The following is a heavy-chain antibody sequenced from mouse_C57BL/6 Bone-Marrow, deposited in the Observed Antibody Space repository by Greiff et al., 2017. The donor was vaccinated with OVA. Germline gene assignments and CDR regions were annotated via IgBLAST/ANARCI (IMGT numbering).Heavy chain of an antibody. CDR3: AGSSYWYFDV. D-gene: IGHD1-1*01. V-gene: IGHV1-64*01. CDR2: IHPNSGST. J-gene: IGHJ1*03. Sequence: QVQLQQPGAELVKPGASVKLSCKASGYTFTSYWMHWVKQRPGQGLEWIGMIHPNSGSTNYNEKFKSKATLTVDKSSSTAYMQLSSLTSEDAAVYYCAGSSYWYFDVWGTGTTVTVSS. CDR1: GYTFTSYW.